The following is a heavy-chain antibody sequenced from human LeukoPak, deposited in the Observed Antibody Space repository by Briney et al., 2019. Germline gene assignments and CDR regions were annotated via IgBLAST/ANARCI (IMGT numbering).Heavy chain of an antibody. J-gene: IGHJ3*02. CDR2: VSGSGTNT. D-gene: IGHD4-17*01. V-gene: IGHV3-23*01. CDR3: AKKGDYGAALGGAFDI. Sequence: GGSLRLSCAASGFTFNNYAMSWVRQAPGKGLEWVSGVSGSGTNTYYADSVKGRFTISRDNSKNTLYLQMNSLRAEDTAVYYCAKKGDYGAALGGAFDIWGQGTMVTVSS. CDR1: GFTFNNYA.